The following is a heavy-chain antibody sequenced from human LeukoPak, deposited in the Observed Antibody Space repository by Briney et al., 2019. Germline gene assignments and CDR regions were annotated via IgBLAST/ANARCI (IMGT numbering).Heavy chain of an antibody. D-gene: IGHD2-21*02. Sequence: GGSLRLSCAASGFTFSSYGMHWVRQAPGKGLEWVAVISYDGSNKYYADSVKGRFSISRDNSKNTLYLQMNSLRAEDTAVYYCAKDHGEVVTALFDYWGQGTLVIVSS. CDR1: GFTFSSYG. CDR3: AKDHGEVVTALFDY. J-gene: IGHJ4*02. CDR2: ISYDGSNK. V-gene: IGHV3-30*18.